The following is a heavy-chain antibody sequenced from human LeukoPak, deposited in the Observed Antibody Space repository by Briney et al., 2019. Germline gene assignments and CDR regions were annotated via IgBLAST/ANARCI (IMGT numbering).Heavy chain of an antibody. D-gene: IGHD3-22*01. V-gene: IGHV1-2*02. CDR1: QYIFTGYY. CDR3: GRDNVYDSSGYESYYYGMDV. CDR2: INPNSGGT. Sequence: ASVNVSCKASQYIFTGYYMHWLRQAAGQGLEGMGWINPNSGGTNYAQKLQGRGTITKDTSISTAYMELSRQRSDDTAVYCWGRDNVYDSSGYESYYYGMDVWGQGTTVTVSS. J-gene: IGHJ6*02.